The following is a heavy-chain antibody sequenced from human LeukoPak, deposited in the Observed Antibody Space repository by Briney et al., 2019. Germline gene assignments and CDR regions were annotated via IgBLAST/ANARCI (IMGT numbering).Heavy chain of an antibody. Sequence: SETLSLTCSVSGYNIHSGYCWAWFRQPPGEGLEWIGSFYSTGSTYVSRSLRSRVTVSTDPSRNQYSLRLRSATAAETAVYFCASQATVANIYFDYWGQGNVVTVSS. D-gene: IGHD5-12*01. J-gene: IGHJ4*02. CDR3: ASQATVANIYFDY. CDR2: FYSTGST. V-gene: IGHV4-38-2*02. CDR1: GYNIHSGYC.